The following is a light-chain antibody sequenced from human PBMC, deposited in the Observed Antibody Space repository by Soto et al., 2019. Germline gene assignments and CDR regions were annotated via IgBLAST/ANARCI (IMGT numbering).Light chain of an antibody. CDR2: QHT. J-gene: IGLJ2*01. V-gene: IGLV3-1*01. CDR3: QAWDSSTVVV. CDR1: KLGDKF. Sequence: SYELTQPPSVSVSPGQTTSITCSGDKLGDKFASWYQQKPGQSPVLVIYQHTRRPSGIPERFSGSNSGSTATLTISGTQAMDEADYYCQAWDSSTVVVFGGGTKLTVL.